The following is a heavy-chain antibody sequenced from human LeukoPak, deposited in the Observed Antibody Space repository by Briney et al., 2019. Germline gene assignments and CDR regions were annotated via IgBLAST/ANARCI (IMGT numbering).Heavy chain of an antibody. J-gene: IGHJ4*02. CDR1: GGTFSSYA. D-gene: IGHD2-2*01. CDR2: IIPIFGTA. Sequence: ASVKVSCTASGGTFSSYAISWVRQAPGQGLEWMGGIIPIFGTANYAQKFQGRVTITADESTSTAYMELSSLRSEDTAMYYCARDFCSTSCTLGYWGQGTLVTVSS. CDR3: ARDFCSTSCTLGY. V-gene: IGHV1-69*13.